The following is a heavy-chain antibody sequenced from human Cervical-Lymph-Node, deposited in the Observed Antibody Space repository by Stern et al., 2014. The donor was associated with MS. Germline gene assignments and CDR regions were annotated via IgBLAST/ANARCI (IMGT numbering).Heavy chain of an antibody. CDR2: IYYSVST. Sequence: VQLQESAPGLVKPSQLLSLTCTVSGGSISRGGYYWSWFRQHPGMCLEWIVYIYYSVSTNPNPSPQSAVTISVDTSKNQFSLKLSSVTAADTAVYYCARDLATTVTTRIDYYYGMDVWGQGTTVTVSS. V-gene: IGHV4-31*01. CDR1: GGSISRGGYY. D-gene: IGHD4-17*01. CDR3: ARDLATTVTTRIDYYYGMDV. J-gene: IGHJ6*02.